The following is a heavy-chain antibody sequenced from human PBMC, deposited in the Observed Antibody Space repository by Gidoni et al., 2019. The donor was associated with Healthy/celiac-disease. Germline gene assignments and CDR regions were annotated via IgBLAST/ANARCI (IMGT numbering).Heavy chain of an antibody. CDR3: ARMKEAYGDYGMDV. J-gene: IGHJ6*02. D-gene: IGHD4-17*01. V-gene: IGHV1-69*01. Sequence: QVQLVQSGAEVKKPGSSVKVSCKASGGTFSSYAISWVRQAPGQGLEWMGGIIPIFGTANYAQKFQGRVTITADESTSTAYRELSSLRSEDTAVYYCARMKEAYGDYGMDVWGQGTTVTVSS. CDR2: IIPIFGTA. CDR1: GGTFSSYA.